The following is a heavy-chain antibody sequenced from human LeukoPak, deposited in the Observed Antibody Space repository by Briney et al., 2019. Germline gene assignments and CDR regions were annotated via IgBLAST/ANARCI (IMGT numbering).Heavy chain of an antibody. D-gene: IGHD1-1*01. Sequence: GESLKISCKGSGYSFSTYWIALVRQMPGRGLEWMGIIYPGDSDTRYSPSFQGQVTISADKSISTAYLQWSSLKASDTAMYYCARGKLERAYYYGMDVWGQGTTVTVSS. CDR3: ARGKLERAYYYGMDV. J-gene: IGHJ6*02. CDR1: GYSFSTYW. CDR2: IYPGDSDT. V-gene: IGHV5-51*01.